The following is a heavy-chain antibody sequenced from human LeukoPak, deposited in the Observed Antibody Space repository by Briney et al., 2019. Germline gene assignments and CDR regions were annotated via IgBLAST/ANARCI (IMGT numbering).Heavy chain of an antibody. CDR1: GGSISSSSYY. CDR2: IYYSGST. D-gene: IGHD3-3*01. CDR3: ARQGWVFGVVITWFDP. J-gene: IGHJ5*02. Sequence: PSETLSLTCTVPGGSISSSSYYWGWIRQPPGKGLEWIGSIYYSGSTYYNPSLKSRVTISVDTSKNQFSLKLRSVTAADTAVYYCARQGWVFGVVITWFDPWGQGTLVTVSS. V-gene: IGHV4-39*01.